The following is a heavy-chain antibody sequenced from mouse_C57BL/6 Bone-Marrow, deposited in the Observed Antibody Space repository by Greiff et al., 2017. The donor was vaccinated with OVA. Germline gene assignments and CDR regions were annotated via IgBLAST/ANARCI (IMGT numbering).Heavy chain of an antibody. CDR1: GFTFSSYG. CDR3: ARAWFAY. J-gene: IGHJ3*01. Sequence: DVQLVESGGDLVKPGGSLKPSCAASGFTFSSYGMSWVRQTPAKRLEWVATISSGGSYTYYPDSVKGRFTISRDNAKNTLYLQMSSLKSEDTAMYYCARAWFAYWGQGTLVTVSA. V-gene: IGHV5-6*01. CDR2: ISSGGSYT.